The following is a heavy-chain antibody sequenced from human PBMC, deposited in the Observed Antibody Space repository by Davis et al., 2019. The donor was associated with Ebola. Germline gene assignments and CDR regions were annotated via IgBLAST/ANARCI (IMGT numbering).Heavy chain of an antibody. CDR2: IYPGDSDT. V-gene: IGHV5-51*01. J-gene: IGHJ3*02. CDR3: ARQVLDAFDI. CDR1: GYSFTSYW. Sequence: GESLKISCKGSGYSFTSYWIGWVRQMPGKGLEWMGFIYPGDSDTRYSPSFHGQVTITADKSITTAYLQWSSLKASDPAMYYCARQVLDAFDIWGQGTMVTVSS.